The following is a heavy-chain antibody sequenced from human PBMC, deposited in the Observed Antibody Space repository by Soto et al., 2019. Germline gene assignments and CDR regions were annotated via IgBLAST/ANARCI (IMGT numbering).Heavy chain of an antibody. V-gene: IGHV3-23*01. Sequence: GGSLRLSCAASGFTFSNFVMCWVRQAPGKGLEWVSAITGGGGVTSYADSVKGRFTISRDNSKNTLYLQMNGLRAEDTAVYYCAKRSYVTGAATYLGNFDYWGQGALVTVSS. J-gene: IGHJ4*02. CDR2: ITGGGGVT. D-gene: IGHD7-27*01. CDR3: AKRSYVTGAATYLGNFDY. CDR1: GFTFSNFV.